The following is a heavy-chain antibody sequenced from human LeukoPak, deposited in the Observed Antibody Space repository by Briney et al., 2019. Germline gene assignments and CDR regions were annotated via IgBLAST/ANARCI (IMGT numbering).Heavy chain of an antibody. CDR3: AKAGGSSWAVLDY. Sequence: GGSLRLSCAASGFTFSSNGMHWVRQAPGKGLEWVAFIRFDGSNTYYADSVKGRLTISRDTSKNTLYLQMDSLRPEDTAVYYCAKAGGSSWAVLDYWGQGTLVTVSS. V-gene: IGHV3-30*02. CDR1: GFTFSSNG. CDR2: IRFDGSNT. D-gene: IGHD6-13*01. J-gene: IGHJ4*02.